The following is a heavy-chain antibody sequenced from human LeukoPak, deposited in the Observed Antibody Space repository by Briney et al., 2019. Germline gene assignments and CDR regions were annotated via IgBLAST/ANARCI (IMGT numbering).Heavy chain of an antibody. D-gene: IGHD1-26*01. CDR3: ARRRDLYSGSYYPFDY. CDR2: IYPGDSDA. Sequence: GESLKISCKGSGYSYTSYWIGWVRQMPGKGLQWMGIIYPGDSDARYSPSFQGQVTISADKSISTAYLQWSSLKASDTPMYYCARRRDLYSGSYYPFDYWGQGTLVTVSS. J-gene: IGHJ4*02. V-gene: IGHV5-51*01. CDR1: GYSYTSYW.